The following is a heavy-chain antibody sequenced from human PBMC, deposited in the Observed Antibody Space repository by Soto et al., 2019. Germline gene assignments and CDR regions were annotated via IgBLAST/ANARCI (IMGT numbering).Heavy chain of an antibody. V-gene: IGHV4-31*03. CDR2: IYYSGST. J-gene: IGHJ6*02. D-gene: IGHD6-13*01. CDR1: GGSISSGGYY. Sequence: SETLSLTCTVSGGSISSGGYYWSWIRHHPGKDLEWVGYIYYSGSTYYNPSLKSRVTISVDTSKNQFYLKLSSVTAADTAVYYCARSIAAAGSYYYYYGMDVWGQGTTVTVSS. CDR3: ARSIAAAGSYYYYYGMDV.